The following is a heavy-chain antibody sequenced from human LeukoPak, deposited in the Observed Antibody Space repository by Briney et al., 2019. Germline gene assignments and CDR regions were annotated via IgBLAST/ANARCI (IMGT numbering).Heavy chain of an antibody. CDR3: ARGPLRRSSSFGRAFDI. Sequence: SETLSLTCAVYGGSLSGYYWSWIRQPPGKGLEWIGEINHSGSTNYNPSLKSRVTISVDTSKNQFSLKLSSVTAADTAVYYCARGPLRRSSSFGRAFDIWGQGTMVTVSS. V-gene: IGHV4-34*01. J-gene: IGHJ3*02. D-gene: IGHD6-6*01. CDR2: INHSGST. CDR1: GGSLSGYY.